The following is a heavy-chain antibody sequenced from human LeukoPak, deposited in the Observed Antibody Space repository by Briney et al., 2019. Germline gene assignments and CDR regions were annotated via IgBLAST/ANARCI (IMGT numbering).Heavy chain of an antibody. CDR1: GYTLTSYG. V-gene: IGHV1-18*01. CDR3: ARDEAVLWFGELLNY. D-gene: IGHD3-10*01. Sequence: GASVKVSCKASGYTLTSYGISWVRQAPGQGLEWMGRISAYNGNTNYAQKLQGRVTMTTDTSTSTAYMELRSLRSDDTAVYYCARDEAVLWFGELLNYWGQGTLVTVSS. CDR2: ISAYNGNT. J-gene: IGHJ4*02.